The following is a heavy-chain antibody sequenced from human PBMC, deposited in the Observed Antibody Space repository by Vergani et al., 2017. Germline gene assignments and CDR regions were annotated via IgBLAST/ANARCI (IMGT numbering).Heavy chain of an antibody. J-gene: IGHJ6*02. CDR3: ARDEGITGTTGGYYYYDGMDV. D-gene: IGHD1-20*01. CDR2: IIPIFGTA. CDR1: GGTFSSYA. V-gene: IGHV1-69*01. Sequence: QVQLVQSGAEVKKPGSSVKVSCKASGGTFSSYAISWVRQAPGQGLEWMGGIIPIFGTANYAQKFQGRVTITADESTSTAYMELSSLRSEDTAVYYCARDEGITGTTGGYYYYDGMDVWGQGTMVTVSS.